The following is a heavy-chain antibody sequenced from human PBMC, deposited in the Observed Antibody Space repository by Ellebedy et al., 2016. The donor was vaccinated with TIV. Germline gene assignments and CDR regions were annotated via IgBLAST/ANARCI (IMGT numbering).Heavy chain of an antibody. Sequence: SETLSLTXTVSGGSISSGGYYWSWIRQHPGKGLEWIGYIYYSGSTYYNPSLKSRVTISVDTSKNQFSLKLSSVTAADTAVYYCARDHAQTAYYYYGMDVWGQGTTVTVSS. CDR3: ARDHAQTAYYYYGMDV. V-gene: IGHV4-31*03. CDR1: GGSISSGGYY. CDR2: IYYSGST. J-gene: IGHJ6*02.